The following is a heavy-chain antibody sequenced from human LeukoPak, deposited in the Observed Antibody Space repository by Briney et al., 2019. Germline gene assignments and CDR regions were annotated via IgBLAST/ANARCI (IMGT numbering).Heavy chain of an antibody. CDR2: IHIGGST. D-gene: IGHD1-7*01. Sequence: SETLSLTCTVSGGSISSSAYHWGWIRQPPGKGLEWIGSIHIGGSTYYNPSLKSRVTISVDTSKNQFSLNLRSVTAADTAMYYCTREIGGTTVHYWGQGTLVTVSS. CDR1: GGSISSSAYH. V-gene: IGHV4-39*02. CDR3: TREIGGTTVHY. J-gene: IGHJ4*02.